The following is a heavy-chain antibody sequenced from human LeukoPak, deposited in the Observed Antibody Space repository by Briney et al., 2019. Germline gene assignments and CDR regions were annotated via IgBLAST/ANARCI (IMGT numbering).Heavy chain of an antibody. V-gene: IGHV4-4*07. CDR1: GGSISSYY. Sequence: SETLSLTCTVSGGSISSYYWSWIRQPAGKGLEWIGRIYTSGSTNYNPSLKSRVTMSVDTSKNQFSLKLSSVTAADTAVYYCARDSYDSSGYLYYYYYYMDVWGKGTTVTISS. CDR3: ARDSYDSSGYLYYYYYYMDV. CDR2: IYTSGST. J-gene: IGHJ6*03. D-gene: IGHD3-22*01.